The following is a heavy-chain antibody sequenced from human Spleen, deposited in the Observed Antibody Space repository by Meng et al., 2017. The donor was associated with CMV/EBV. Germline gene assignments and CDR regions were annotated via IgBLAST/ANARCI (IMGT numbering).Heavy chain of an antibody. J-gene: IGHJ4*02. Sequence: GESLKISCATSGFSFGDYDVSWVRQAPGKGLEWVGFIRRKVYGETTEYAASVKGRFSFSRDDSKSIAYLQMYSLKTEDTAVYYCTRDKIGLFGVVIFDYWGQGTLVTVSS. CDR3: TRDKIGLFGVVIFDY. D-gene: IGHD3-3*01. CDR2: IRRKVYGETT. CDR1: GFSFGDYD. V-gene: IGHV3-49*04.